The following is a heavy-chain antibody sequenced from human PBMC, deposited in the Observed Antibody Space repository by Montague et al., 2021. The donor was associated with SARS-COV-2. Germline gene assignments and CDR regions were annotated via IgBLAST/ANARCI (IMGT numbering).Heavy chain of an antibody. CDR3: AGGSILSEGDSYYYYYLDV. D-gene: IGHD3-16*01. CDR1: GGPISSYY. J-gene: IGHJ6*03. CDR2: IFYSVST. V-gene: IGHV4-59*01. Sequence: SETLSLTCTVSGGPISSYYWSWNRQPPGKGLEWIGYIFYSVSTNYNPSLKCRLTITVDTSKNQLSRKLSAENAADRAVYYWAGGSILSEGDSYYYYYLDVWGQGTPVTVSS.